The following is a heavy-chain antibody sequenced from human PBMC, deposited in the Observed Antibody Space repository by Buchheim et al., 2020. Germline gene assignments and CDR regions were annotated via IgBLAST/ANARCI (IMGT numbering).Heavy chain of an antibody. CDR1: GVSISSSNW. CDR3: ARDVDTTVSLDY. CDR2: IYPSGST. V-gene: IGHV4-4*02. Sequence: QVQLEESGPGLVKPSGTLSLTCAVSGVSISSSNWWSWVRQPPGKGLEWIEEIYPSGSTNYNPSLSSRVTISLDKTSHKFFLKVNSVTAADTAMYYCARDVDTTVSLDYWGQGIL. J-gene: IGHJ4*02. D-gene: IGHD1-1*01.